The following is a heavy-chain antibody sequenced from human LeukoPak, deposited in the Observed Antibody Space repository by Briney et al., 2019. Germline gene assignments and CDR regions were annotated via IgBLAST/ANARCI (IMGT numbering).Heavy chain of an antibody. Sequence: GGSLRLSCAASGFTFSSYGMSWVRQAPGKGLEWVSAISGSGGSTYNADSVKGRFIISRDNSKNTLYLQMNSLRAEDTAVYYCAKFALRYCSGGSWHPFDYWGQGTLVTVSS. CDR3: AKFALRYCSGGSWHPFDY. CDR2: ISGSGGST. CDR1: GFTFSSYG. D-gene: IGHD2-15*01. V-gene: IGHV3-23*01. J-gene: IGHJ4*02.